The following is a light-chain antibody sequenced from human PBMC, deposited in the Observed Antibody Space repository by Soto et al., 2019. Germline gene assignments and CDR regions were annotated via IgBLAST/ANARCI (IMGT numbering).Light chain of an antibody. CDR2: DAS. V-gene: IGKV1-33*01. CDR3: QQYDDVPLT. Sequence: DLHLTQSPSSLSASVVHIITVSFQAPQHISNYLNWYQQKPGKAPKLLIYDASNLETGVPSRFSGSGSGTDFTFTISSLQPEDIATYYCQQYDDVPLTFGGGTKVDI. CDR1: QHISNY. J-gene: IGKJ4*01.